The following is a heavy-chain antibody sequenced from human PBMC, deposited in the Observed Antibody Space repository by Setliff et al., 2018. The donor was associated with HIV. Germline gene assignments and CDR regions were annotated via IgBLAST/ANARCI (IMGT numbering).Heavy chain of an antibody. CDR2: ISAYNGNT. Sequence: ASVKVSCKASGYTFTSYGITWVRQAPGQGLEWMGWISAYNGNTNFAQRLQGRVTMTTDTSTSTAYMELRSLRSDDTAVYYCAAGYSYELLSSYYFDYWGQGTLVTVSS. J-gene: IGHJ4*02. D-gene: IGHD5-18*01. V-gene: IGHV1-18*01. CDR3: AAGYSYELLSSYYFDY. CDR1: GYTFTSYG.